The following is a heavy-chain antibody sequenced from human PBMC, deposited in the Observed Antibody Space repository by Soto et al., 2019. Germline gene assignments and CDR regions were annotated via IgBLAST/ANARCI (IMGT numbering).Heavy chain of an antibody. Sequence: QVQLVQSGAEVKKPGASVKVSCKASGYTFTSYAMHWVRQAPGQRLEWMGWINAGNGNTKYSQKFQGRVIITRDTSASTAYMELSSLRSEDTAVYYCARDVLGVDYGSGSGPFDYWGQGTLVTVSS. D-gene: IGHD3-10*01. J-gene: IGHJ4*02. CDR3: ARDVLGVDYGSGSGPFDY. CDR1: GYTFTSYA. V-gene: IGHV1-3*01. CDR2: INAGNGNT.